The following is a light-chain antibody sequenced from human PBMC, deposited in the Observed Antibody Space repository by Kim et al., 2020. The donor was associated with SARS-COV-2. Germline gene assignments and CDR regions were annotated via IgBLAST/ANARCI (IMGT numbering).Light chain of an antibody. J-gene: IGKJ4*01. CDR2: GAS. V-gene: IGKV3-15*01. CDR1: QSLSSN. Sequence: SPGERATLSCRASQSLSSNLAWYQQKPGQAPRLLIYGASTRAIGIPARFSGSGSGTEFTLTISSLQSEDFAVYYCQQYNNWPPLTFGGGTKVDIK. CDR3: QQYNNWPPLT.